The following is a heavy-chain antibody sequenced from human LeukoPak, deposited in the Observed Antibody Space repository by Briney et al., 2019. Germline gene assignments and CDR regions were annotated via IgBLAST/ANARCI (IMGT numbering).Heavy chain of an antibody. J-gene: IGHJ2*01. D-gene: IGHD3-16*01. Sequence: PSETLSLTCSVSGCSINSYYWAWIRQPPGKELKWIGALYYSGSTKYNPSLKSRVTILVDVYRTQFSLKLSSVTAADTAMYYCARAFDTSNAYYWYFDIWGRGTPVTVSS. V-gene: IGHV4-59*01. CDR1: GCSINSYY. CDR3: ARAFDTSNAYYWYFDI. CDR2: LYYSGST.